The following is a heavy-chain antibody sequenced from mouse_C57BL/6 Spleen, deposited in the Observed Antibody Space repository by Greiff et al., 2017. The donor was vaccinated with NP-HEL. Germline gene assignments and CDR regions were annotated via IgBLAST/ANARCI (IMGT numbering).Heavy chain of an antibody. V-gene: IGHV1-15*01. CDR3: TRSPYGWAMDY. D-gene: IGHD1-1*01. CDR2: IDPETGGT. J-gene: IGHJ4*01. CDR1: GYTFTDYE. Sequence: QVQLQQSGAELVRPGASVTLSCKASGYTFTDYEMHWVKQTPVHGLEWIGAIDPETGGTAYNQKFKGKAILTADKSSSTAYMELRSLTSEDSAVYYCTRSPYGWAMDYWGQGTSVTVSS.